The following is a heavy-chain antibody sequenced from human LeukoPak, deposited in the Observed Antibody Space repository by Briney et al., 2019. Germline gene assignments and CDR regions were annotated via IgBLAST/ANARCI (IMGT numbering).Heavy chain of an antibody. J-gene: IGHJ4*02. CDR1: GFTFSNYW. CDR2: IHQHGNEK. V-gene: IGHV3-7*01. D-gene: IGHD2-8*01. Sequence: GGPLRLSCAASGFTFSNYWMSWVRQAPGKGLEWVASIHQHGNEKYFVDSVRGRFTISRDNAKNSLYLQMSSLRAENTAVYYCATLNGPLFEYWGQGTLVTVSS. CDR3: ATLNGPLFEY.